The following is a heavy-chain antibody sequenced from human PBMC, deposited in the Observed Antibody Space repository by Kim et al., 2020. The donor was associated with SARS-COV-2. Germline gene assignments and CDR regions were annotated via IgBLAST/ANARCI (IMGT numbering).Heavy chain of an antibody. V-gene: IGHV1-18*01. CDR1: GYTFTSYG. D-gene: IGHD1-20*01. Sequence: ASVKVSCKASGYTFTSYGISWVRQAPGQGLEWMGWISAYNGNTNYAQKLQGRVTMTTDTSTSTAYMELRSLRSDDTAVYYCARGGYKWGWSYYFDYWGQGTLVTVSS. CDR3: ARGGYKWGWSYYFDY. J-gene: IGHJ4*02. CDR2: ISAYNGNT.